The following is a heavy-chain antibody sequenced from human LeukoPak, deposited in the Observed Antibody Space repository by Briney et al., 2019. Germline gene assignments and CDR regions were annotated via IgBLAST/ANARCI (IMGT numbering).Heavy chain of an antibody. V-gene: IGHV3-33*01. Sequence: GGSLRLSCAASGFTFSSYGMHWVRQAPGKGLEWVAVIWYDGSNKYYADSVKGRFTISRDNPKNTLYLQMNSLRAEDTAVYYCARGEYYYGSGSPSTFDYWGQGTLVTVSS. CDR1: GFTFSSYG. D-gene: IGHD3-10*01. CDR3: ARGEYYYGSGSPSTFDY. J-gene: IGHJ4*02. CDR2: IWYDGSNK.